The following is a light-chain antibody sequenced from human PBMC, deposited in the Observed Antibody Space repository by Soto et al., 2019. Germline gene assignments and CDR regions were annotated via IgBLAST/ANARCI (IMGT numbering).Light chain of an antibody. CDR2: EVS. Sequence: QSALTRPASVSGSPGQSINIAFTGTDSDVGGYNYVSWYQQHPGKAPELMIYEVSHRPSGVSNRFSGSKSDNTASLTISGLQAEDEADYYCSSYTSISTLYVFGTGTKVTVL. CDR1: DSDVGGYNY. CDR3: SSYTSISTLYV. V-gene: IGLV2-14*01. J-gene: IGLJ1*01.